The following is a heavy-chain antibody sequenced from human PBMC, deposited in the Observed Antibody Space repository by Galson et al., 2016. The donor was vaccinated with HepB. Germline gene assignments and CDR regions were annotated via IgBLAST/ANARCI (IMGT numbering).Heavy chain of an antibody. J-gene: IGHJ6*02. CDR3: ARERTLGSYPFYYYYGLDV. CDR1: GFTFSSYW. Sequence: SLRLSCAASGFTFSSYWMHWVRQAPGKGLVWVSHINSDGSITKYADSVQGRFAISRDNAKNTLYLQMNSLRAEDTAVYYCARERTLGSYPFYYYYGLDVWGQGTTVTVSS. D-gene: IGHD1-26*01. V-gene: IGHV3-74*03. CDR2: INSDGSIT.